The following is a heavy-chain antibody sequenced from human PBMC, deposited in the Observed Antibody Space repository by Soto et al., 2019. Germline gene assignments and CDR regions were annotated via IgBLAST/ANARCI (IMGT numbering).Heavy chain of an antibody. CDR1: GYSFTSYW. Sequence: GESLKISCMGSGYSFTSYWISWVRQMPGKGLEWMGRIDPSDSYTNYSPSFQGHVTISADKSISTAYLQWSSLKASDTAMYYCARSGSSSSSFYYGMDVWGQGTTVTVSS. D-gene: IGHD6-6*01. J-gene: IGHJ6*02. CDR3: ARSGSSSSSFYYGMDV. V-gene: IGHV5-10-1*01. CDR2: IDPSDSYT.